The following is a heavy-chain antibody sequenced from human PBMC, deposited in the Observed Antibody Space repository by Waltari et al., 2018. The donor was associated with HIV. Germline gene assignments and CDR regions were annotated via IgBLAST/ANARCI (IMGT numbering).Heavy chain of an antibody. V-gene: IGHV4-34*01. D-gene: IGHD2-2*01. Sequence: QVQLRQWGAGLLKPSETLSLTCAVYGGSFSGSYCSWIRQPPGKGLGWIGEINHSGSTNYNPSLKSRVTISVDTSKNQFSLKLTSVTAADTAVFYCARARLVSRGQYCSTTSCLPHYYYYYGMDVWGQGTTVTVSS. CDR3: ARARLVSRGQYCSTTSCLPHYYYYYGMDV. CDR2: INHSGST. CDR1: GGSFSGSY. J-gene: IGHJ6*02.